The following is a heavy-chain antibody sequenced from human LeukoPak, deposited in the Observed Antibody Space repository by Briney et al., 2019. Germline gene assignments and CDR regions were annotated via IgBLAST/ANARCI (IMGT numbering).Heavy chain of an antibody. CDR1: GYTFTSYD. CDR2: MNPNSGNT. J-gene: IGHJ6*02. V-gene: IGHV1-8*01. CDR3: ARDPRAATSDYYYYYGMDV. D-gene: IGHD6-25*01. Sequence: GPVKVSCKASGYTFTSYDINWVRQATGQGLEWMGWMNPNSGNTGYAQKFQGRVTMTRNTSISTAYMELSSLRSEDTAVYYCARDPRAATSDYYYYYGMDVWGQGTTVTVSS.